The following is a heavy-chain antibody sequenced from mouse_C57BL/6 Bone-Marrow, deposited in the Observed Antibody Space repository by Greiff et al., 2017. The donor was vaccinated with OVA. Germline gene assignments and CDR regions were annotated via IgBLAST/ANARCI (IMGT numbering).Heavy chain of an antibody. V-gene: IGHV14-4*01. CDR3: TTRSSGYPAWFAY. J-gene: IGHJ3*01. CDR2: IDPENGDT. D-gene: IGHD3-2*02. CDR1: GFNIKDDY. Sequence: EVQLQQSGAELVRPGASVKLSCTASGFNIKDDYMPWVKQRPEQGLEWIGWIDPENGDTEYASKFQGKATITADTSSNTAYLQLSSLTSEDTAVYYCTTRSSGYPAWFAYWGQGTLVTVSA.